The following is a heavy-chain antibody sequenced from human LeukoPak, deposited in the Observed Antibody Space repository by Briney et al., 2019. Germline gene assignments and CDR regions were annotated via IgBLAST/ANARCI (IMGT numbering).Heavy chain of an antibody. CDR3: AREADMITFGGVIAYFDY. V-gene: IGHV4-4*07. Sequence: SETLSLTCTVSGYSISSGYYWSWIRQPAGKGLEWIGRIYTSGSTNYNPSLKSRVTMSVDTSKNQFSLKLSSVTAADTAVYYCAREADMITFGGVIAYFDYWGQGTLVTVSS. J-gene: IGHJ4*02. CDR1: GYSISSGYY. D-gene: IGHD3-16*02. CDR2: IYTSGST.